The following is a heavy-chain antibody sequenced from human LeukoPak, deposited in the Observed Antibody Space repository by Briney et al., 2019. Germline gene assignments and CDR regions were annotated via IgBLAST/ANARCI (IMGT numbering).Heavy chain of an antibody. CDR3: TKDEAQVF. J-gene: IGHJ4*02. Sequence: GGSLRLSCAVSGFTFSDHYMDWVRQAPGKGPEWVGRSRNKANSYTTEYATSVKSRFTISRDVSENTLYLQMNSLETEDTAVYYCTKDEAQVFWGQGTLVTVSS. CDR2: SRNKANSYTT. V-gene: IGHV3-72*01. CDR1: GFTFSDHY.